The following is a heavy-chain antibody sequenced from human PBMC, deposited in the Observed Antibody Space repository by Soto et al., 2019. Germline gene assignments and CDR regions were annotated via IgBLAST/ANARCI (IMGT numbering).Heavy chain of an antibody. Sequence: LSLTCAVSGGSISSGGYSWSWIRQPPGKGLEWIGYIYHSGSTYYNPSLKSRVTISVDRSKNQFSLKLSSVTAADTAVYYCATQEVGGTYVYTFDPWGQGTLVTVSS. CDR1: GGSISSGGYS. D-gene: IGHD1-26*01. J-gene: IGHJ5*02. CDR3: ATQEVGGTYVYTFDP. CDR2: IYHSGST. V-gene: IGHV4-30-2*01.